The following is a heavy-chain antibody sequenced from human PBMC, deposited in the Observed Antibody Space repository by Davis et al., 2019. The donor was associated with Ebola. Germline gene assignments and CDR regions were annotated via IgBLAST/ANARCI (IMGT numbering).Heavy chain of an antibody. V-gene: IGHV3-23*01. D-gene: IGHD4-17*01. Sequence: PGGSLRPSCPAPGSHFGNFAMNWVRKAPGKGLEWVPVISASAGLTYYADSVKGRFTVSRDNSKKTLFLQMNSLRAEDTAVYYCVKDKGGYADLLYFGMDVWGQGTTVTVSS. CDR3: VKDKGGYADLLYFGMDV. CDR1: GSHFGNFA. CDR2: ISASAGLT. J-gene: IGHJ6*02.